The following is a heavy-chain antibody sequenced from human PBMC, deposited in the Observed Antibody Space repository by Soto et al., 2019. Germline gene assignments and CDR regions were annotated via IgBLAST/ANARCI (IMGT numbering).Heavy chain of an antibody. V-gene: IGHV1-69*02. CDR3: ARWQDYRSSTSCHKGFDP. CDR1: GGTFSSYT. D-gene: IGHD2-2*02. J-gene: IGHJ5*02. CDR2: IIPILGIA. Sequence: QVQLVQSGAEVQKPGSSVKVSCKASGGTFSSYTISWVRQAPGQGLEWMGRIIPILGIANYAQKFQGRVTITADKSTRTAYMELSSLRSEDTAVYYCARWQDYRSSTSCHKGFDPWGQGTLVTVSS.